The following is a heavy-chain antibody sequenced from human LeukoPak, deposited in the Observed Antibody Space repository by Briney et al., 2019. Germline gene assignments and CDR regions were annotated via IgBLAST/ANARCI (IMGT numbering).Heavy chain of an antibody. CDR2: IKQDGSEK. CDR3: ARAGGVVVPAALGY. D-gene: IGHD2-2*01. CDR1: GFTFSSYW. V-gene: IGHV3-7*01. Sequence: PGGSLRLSCAASGFTFSSYWMSWVRQAPGKGLEWVAYIKQDGSEKYYVDSVKGRFTISRDNAKNSLYLQMNSLRAEDTAVYYCARAGGVVVPAALGYWGQGTLVTVSS. J-gene: IGHJ4*02.